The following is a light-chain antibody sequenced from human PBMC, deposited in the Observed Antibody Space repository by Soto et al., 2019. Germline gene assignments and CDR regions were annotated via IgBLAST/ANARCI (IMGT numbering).Light chain of an antibody. CDR1: SANIGNNY. Sequence: QSVLTQPPSVSASPGQKVTISCSGISANIGNNYVSWYQQLPGTAPTLLIYDNNKRPSGIPDRFSGSKSGTSATLGITGLQTGDEADYYCGTWDSSLSAYVFGTGTKVTVL. V-gene: IGLV1-51*01. J-gene: IGLJ1*01. CDR3: GTWDSSLSAYV. CDR2: DNN.